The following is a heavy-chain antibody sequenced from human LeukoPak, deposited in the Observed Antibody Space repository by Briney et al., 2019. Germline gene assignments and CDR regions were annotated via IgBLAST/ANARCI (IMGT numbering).Heavy chain of an antibody. Sequence: GGSLRLSCAASGFTFSSYGMHWVRQAPGKGLEWVAVIAYDGSNKYYADSVKGRFTISRDNSKNTLYLQMNSLRAEDTAVYYCAKDATTVTTDTVYYGMDVWGQGTTVTVSS. CDR2: IAYDGSNK. D-gene: IGHD4-17*01. V-gene: IGHV3-30*18. J-gene: IGHJ6*02. CDR3: AKDATTVTTDTVYYGMDV. CDR1: GFTFSSYG.